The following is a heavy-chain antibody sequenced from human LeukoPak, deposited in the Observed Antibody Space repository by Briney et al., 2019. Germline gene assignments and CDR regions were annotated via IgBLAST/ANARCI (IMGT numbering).Heavy chain of an antibody. Sequence: GGSLRLSCSPSGFTFSDYWMSWVCQAPGGGLEWVANIYQAGTGKYYLDFLKGRFSISKNNTRNSLFLQKHRLRADDTAVYYCARDRGSSAGSDFWGQGTRVTVSS. CDR1: GFTFSDYW. V-gene: IGHV3-7*01. J-gene: IGHJ4*02. CDR2: IYQAGTGK. CDR3: ARDRGSSAGSDF. D-gene: IGHD3-10*01.